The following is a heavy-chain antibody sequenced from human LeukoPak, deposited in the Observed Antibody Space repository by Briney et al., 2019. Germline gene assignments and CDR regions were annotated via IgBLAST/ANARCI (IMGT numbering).Heavy chain of an antibody. J-gene: IGHJ3*02. Sequence: SETLSLTCAVYGGSFSGYYWSWIRQPPGKGLEWIGEINHSGSTNYNPSLKSRVTISVDTSKNQFSLKLGSVTAVDTAVYYCARKATTGPTKAAFDIWGQGTMLTVSS. V-gene: IGHV4-34*01. D-gene: IGHD4-17*01. CDR3: ARKATTGPTKAAFDI. CDR1: GGSFSGYY. CDR2: INHSGST.